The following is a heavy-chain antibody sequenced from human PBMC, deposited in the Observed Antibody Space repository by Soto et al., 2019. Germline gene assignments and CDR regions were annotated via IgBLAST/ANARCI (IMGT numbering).Heavy chain of an antibody. CDR3: ARMGDSSGYSGWFDP. J-gene: IGHJ5*02. CDR1: GFTVSRNY. V-gene: IGHV3-66*01. D-gene: IGHD3-22*01. Sequence: GGSLRLSCAASGFTVSRNYMSWVRQAPGKGLEWVSVIYSGGSTYYADSVKGRFTISRDNSKNTLYLQMNSLRAEDTAVYYCARMGDSSGYSGWFDPWGQGTLVTVSS. CDR2: IYSGGST.